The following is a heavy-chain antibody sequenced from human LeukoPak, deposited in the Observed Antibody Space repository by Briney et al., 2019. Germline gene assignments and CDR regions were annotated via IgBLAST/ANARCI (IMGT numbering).Heavy chain of an antibody. Sequence: PSETLSLNCTVSGGSISSYYWSWIRQPPGTRLDWIGYIYYSGSTNYNPSLKSRVTISVDTSKNQFSLKLSSVTAADTAVYYCARTQQLGGNNWFDPWGQGTLVTVSS. J-gene: IGHJ5*02. CDR1: GGSISSYY. CDR2: IYYSGST. CDR3: ARTQQLGGNNWFDP. V-gene: IGHV4-59*01. D-gene: IGHD6-13*01.